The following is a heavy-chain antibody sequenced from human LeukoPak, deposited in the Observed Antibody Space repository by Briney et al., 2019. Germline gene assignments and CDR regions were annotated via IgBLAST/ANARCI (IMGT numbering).Heavy chain of an antibody. Sequence: SETLSLTCAVYGGSFSGYYWSWIRQPPGKGLEWVGEINHSGSTNYNPSLKSRATISVDTSKNQCSLKLSSVTAADTAVYYCVLASSFIGHWGQGTLVSVSS. V-gene: IGHV4-34*01. CDR1: GGSFSGYY. CDR3: VLASSFIGH. CDR2: INHSGST. D-gene: IGHD6-13*01. J-gene: IGHJ4*02.